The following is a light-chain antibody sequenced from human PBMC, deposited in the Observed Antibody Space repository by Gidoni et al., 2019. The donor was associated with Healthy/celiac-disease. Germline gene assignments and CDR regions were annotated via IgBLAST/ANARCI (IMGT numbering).Light chain of an antibody. CDR3: NSRDSSGNHWV. Sequence: SSELTQDPAVSAALGQTVRITCQGDSPRSYYASWYQQKPGQAPVLVIYGKNNRPSGIPDRFSGSSSRNTASLTITGAQAEDEADYYCNSRDSSGNHWVFGTGTKVTVL. CDR2: GKN. V-gene: IGLV3-19*01. CDR1: SPRSYY. J-gene: IGLJ1*01.